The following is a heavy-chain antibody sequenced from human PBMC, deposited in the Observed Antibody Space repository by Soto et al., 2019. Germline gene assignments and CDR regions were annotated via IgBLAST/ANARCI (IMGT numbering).Heavy chain of an antibody. CDR2: IVVGSGNT. Sequence: ASVKVSCKASGFTFTSSAVQWVRQARGQRLEWIGWIVVGSGNTNYAQKFQERVTITRDMSTSTAYMELRSLRSEDTAVYYCAADTHYYDSSGYFTPPDAFDIWGQGTMVTVSS. V-gene: IGHV1-58*01. J-gene: IGHJ3*02. CDR3: AADTHYYDSSGYFTPPDAFDI. D-gene: IGHD3-22*01. CDR1: GFTFTSSA.